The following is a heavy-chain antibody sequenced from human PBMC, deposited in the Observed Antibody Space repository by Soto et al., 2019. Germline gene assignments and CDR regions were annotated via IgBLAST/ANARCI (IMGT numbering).Heavy chain of an antibody. D-gene: IGHD3-10*01. CDR1: GFTFSNYW. Sequence: EVQLVESGGGLVQPGGSLRLSCAVSGFTFSNYWMHWVRQAPGKGLVWVSTISPDGTIPDYTDSVKGRRAISRDNAKSTLFWQINSLRPEDTAVYYCARFRGDAFDIWGQGTMVTVSS. V-gene: IGHV3-74*01. CDR3: ARFRGDAFDI. CDR2: ISPDGTIP. J-gene: IGHJ3*02.